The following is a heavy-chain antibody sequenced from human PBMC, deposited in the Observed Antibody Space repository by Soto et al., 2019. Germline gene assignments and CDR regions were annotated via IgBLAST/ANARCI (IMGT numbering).Heavy chain of an antibody. V-gene: IGHV4-59*01. CDR3: ERGISATPNWLDP. Sequence: QVQLQESGPGLVKPSETLSLTCTVSGGSINSYYWSWIRQPPGKGLEYIGYIYYSGSTNYNPSLMRRVAISVDTSKNHLSLKLSSVTAADTAVYYCERGISATPNWLDPWGRGTQVTVSS. CDR2: IYYSGST. J-gene: IGHJ5*02. CDR1: GGSINSYY. D-gene: IGHD2-15*01.